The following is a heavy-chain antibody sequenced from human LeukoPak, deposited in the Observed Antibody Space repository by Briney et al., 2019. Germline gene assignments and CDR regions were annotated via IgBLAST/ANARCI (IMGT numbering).Heavy chain of an antibody. Sequence: KPSETLSLTCSVSGGSIRSYYWSWIRQSAEKGLEWIGRIYTGGITNYNPSLKSRVTMSIDTSKNEFSLKVTSVTAADTAVYYCARGRYCSGGSCLDYWGQGTLVTVSS. D-gene: IGHD2-15*01. J-gene: IGHJ4*02. V-gene: IGHV4-4*07. CDR2: IYTGGIT. CDR1: GGSIRSYY. CDR3: ARGRYCSGGSCLDY.